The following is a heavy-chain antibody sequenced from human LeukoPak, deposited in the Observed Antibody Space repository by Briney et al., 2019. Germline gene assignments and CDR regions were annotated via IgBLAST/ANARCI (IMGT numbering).Heavy chain of an antibody. J-gene: IGHJ4*02. CDR2: ITSSRRTI. V-gene: IGHV3-48*01. CDR3: ARDVGVYGDYAILGY. Sequence: GGALRLSCTASGFTFSSYSMNWVRQAPGKGLEWLSFITSSRRTIYYTDSVRGRFTVSRDNVKNSMYLQMNSLRAEDSAVYYCARDVGVYGDYAILGYWGQGTLVTVSS. CDR1: GFTFSSYS. D-gene: IGHD4-17*01.